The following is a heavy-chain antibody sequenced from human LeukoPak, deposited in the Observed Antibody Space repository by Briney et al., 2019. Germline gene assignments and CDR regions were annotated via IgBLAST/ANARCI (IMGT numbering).Heavy chain of an antibody. D-gene: IGHD3-10*01. CDR3: ARAFRVRGGIKGSVWFDP. CDR1: GGSISSYY. V-gene: IGHV4-59*01. J-gene: IGHJ5*02. Sequence: SETLSLTCTVSGGSISSYYWSWIRQPPGKGLEWIGYIYYSGSTNYNPSLKSRVTISVDTSKNQFSLKLSSVTAADTAVYYCARAFRVRGGIKGSVWFDPWGQGTLVTVSS. CDR2: IYYSGST.